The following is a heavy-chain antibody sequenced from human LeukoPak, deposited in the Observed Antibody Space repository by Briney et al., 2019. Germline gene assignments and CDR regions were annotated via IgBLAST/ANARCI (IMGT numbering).Heavy chain of an antibody. Sequence: LRLSCAASGFTFSSYAMHWVRQAPGKGLEWVAVISYDGSNKYYADSVKGRFTISRDNSKNTLYLQMNSLRAEDTAVYYCARDLRTAAGSYGMDVWGQGTTVTVSS. J-gene: IGHJ6*02. CDR1: GFTFSSYA. V-gene: IGHV3-30*04. CDR2: ISYDGSNK. D-gene: IGHD6-13*01. CDR3: ARDLRTAAGSYGMDV.